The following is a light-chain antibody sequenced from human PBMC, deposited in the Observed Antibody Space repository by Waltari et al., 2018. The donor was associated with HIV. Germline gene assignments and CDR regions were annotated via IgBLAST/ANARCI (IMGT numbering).Light chain of an antibody. CDR1: QTINTH. CDR2: DAS. V-gene: IGKV1-39*01. Sequence: VQVTQSPSSRSSSGEDSVNITCRASQTINTHLNGDQQKPGKAPKVLICDASRLQTGVPSRFRGSGSGTDFTLTISSLQTEDFATYYCQQSYSNPYAFGQGTRLEIK. J-gene: IGKJ2*01. CDR3: QQSYSNPYA.